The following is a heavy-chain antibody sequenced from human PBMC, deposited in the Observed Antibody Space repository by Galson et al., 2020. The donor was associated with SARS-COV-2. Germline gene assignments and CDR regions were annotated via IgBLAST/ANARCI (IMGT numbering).Heavy chain of an antibody. CDR1: GFTFTSSA. CDR2: IVVGSGNT. CDR3: AAVWSPYYYDSSGYWDLDY. D-gene: IGHD3-22*01. Sequence: SVTVSCKASGFTFTSSAMQWVRQARGQRLKWIGWIVVGSGNTNYAQTFQERVTITRDMSTSTAYMELSSLRSEDTAVYYCAAVWSPYYYDSSGYWDLDYWGQGTLVTVSS. V-gene: IGHV1-58*02. J-gene: IGHJ4*02.